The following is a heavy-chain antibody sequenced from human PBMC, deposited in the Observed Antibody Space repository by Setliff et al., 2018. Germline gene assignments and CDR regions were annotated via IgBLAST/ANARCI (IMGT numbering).Heavy chain of an antibody. CDR1: GFSINVYS. V-gene: IGHV3-23*01. Sequence: GGSLRLSCAASGFSINVYSMTWVRQAPGKGLECVSGMYGVGATFYADSVKGRFTISRDISENTLYLQMNSLRPEDTAVYYCAKDRVPDGYWDFDYWGQGILVTVS. CDR2: MYGVGAT. D-gene: IGHD4-17*01. J-gene: IGHJ4*02. CDR3: AKDRVPDGYWDFDY.